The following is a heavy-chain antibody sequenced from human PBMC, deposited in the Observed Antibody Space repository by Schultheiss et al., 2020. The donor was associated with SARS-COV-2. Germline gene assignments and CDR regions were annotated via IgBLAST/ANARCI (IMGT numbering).Heavy chain of an antibody. CDR1: GGSISSYY. CDR3: ARSGTIFGVALYGMDV. Sequence: GSLRLSCAVSGGSISSYYWSWIRQPAGKGLEWIGRIYTSGSTNYNPSLKSRVTMSVDTSKNQFSLQLNSVTPEDTAVYYCARSGTIFGVALYGMDVWGRGTTVTVSS. CDR2: IYTSGST. V-gene: IGHV4-4*07. J-gene: IGHJ6*02. D-gene: IGHD3-3*01.